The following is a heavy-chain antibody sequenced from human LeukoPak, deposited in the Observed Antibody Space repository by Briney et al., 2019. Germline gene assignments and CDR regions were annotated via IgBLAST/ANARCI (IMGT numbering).Heavy chain of an antibody. CDR2: ISYDGSNK. V-gene: IGHV3-30*04. CDR3: ARERAIVGARLDAFDI. D-gene: IGHD1-26*01. CDR1: GFTFSSYA. J-gene: IGHJ3*02. Sequence: GGSLRLSCAASGFTFSSYAMHWVRQAPGKGLEWVAVISYDGSNKYYADSVKGRFTISRDNSKNTLYLQMNSLRAEDTAVYYCARERAIVGARLDAFDIWGQGTMVTVSS.